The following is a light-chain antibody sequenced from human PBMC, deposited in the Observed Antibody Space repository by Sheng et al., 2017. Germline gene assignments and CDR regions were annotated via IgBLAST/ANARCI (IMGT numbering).Light chain of an antibody. Sequence: SYELTQPPSVSVSPGQTATITCSGDGLGNKYASWYQQRPGQSPVLVLYEDVKRPSGIPDRFSGSKSGTSATLGITGLQTGDEADYYCGTWDSRLSGGRVLGGGTKLTVL. J-gene: IGLJ2*01. CDR2: EDV. CDR3: GTWDSRLSGGRV. CDR1: GLGNKY. V-gene: IGLV3-1*01.